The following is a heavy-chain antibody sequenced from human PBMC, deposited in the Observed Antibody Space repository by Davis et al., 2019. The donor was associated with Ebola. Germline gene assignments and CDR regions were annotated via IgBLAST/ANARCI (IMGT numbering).Heavy chain of an antibody. CDR3: ARPSYYYYYGMDV. Sequence: GESLKISCKGSGYSFTSYWISWVRQMPGKGLECLGRIDPSDSYTNYSPSFQGHVTISADKSISTAYLQWSSLKASDTDMYYCARPSYYYYYGMDVRGQGTTVTVSS. V-gene: IGHV5-10-1*01. CDR2: IDPSDSYT. CDR1: GYSFTSYW. J-gene: IGHJ6*02.